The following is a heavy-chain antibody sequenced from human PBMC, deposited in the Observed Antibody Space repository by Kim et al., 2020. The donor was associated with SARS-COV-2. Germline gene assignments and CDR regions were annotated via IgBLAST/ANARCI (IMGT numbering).Heavy chain of an antibody. CDR1: GFTFSSYG. D-gene: IGHD3-3*01. CDR3: AREGGDITIYFVRGMDV. J-gene: IGHJ6*02. CDR2: IWYDGSNK. Sequence: GGSLRLSCAASGFTFSSYGMHRVRQAPGKGLEWVAVIWYDGSNKYYADSVKGRFTISRDNSKNTLYLQMNSLRAEDTAVYYCAREGGDITIYFVRGMDVWGQGTTFTVSS. V-gene: IGHV3-33*01.